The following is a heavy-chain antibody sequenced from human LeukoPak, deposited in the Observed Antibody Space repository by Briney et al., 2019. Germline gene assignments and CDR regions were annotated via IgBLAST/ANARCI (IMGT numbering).Heavy chain of an antibody. J-gene: IGHJ4*02. CDR2: IYTSVST. Sequence: SQTLSLTSTVSGVSISSYYWSWIRQPAGKGLKWIGRIYTSVSTNYNPSLKSRVTMSVYTSKNQFSLKLSSVTAADTAVSYCARVGAAAGAHPFDYWGQGTLVTVSS. CDR1: GVSISSYY. CDR3: ARVGAAAGAHPFDY. V-gene: IGHV4-4*07. D-gene: IGHD6-13*01.